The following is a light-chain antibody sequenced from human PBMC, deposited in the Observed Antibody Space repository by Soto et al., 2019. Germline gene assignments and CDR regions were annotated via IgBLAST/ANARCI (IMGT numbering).Light chain of an antibody. CDR2: DAS. CDR1: QSVSSY. V-gene: IGKV3-11*01. CDR3: QQRSYWPLT. Sequence: EIVLTQSPATLSLSPGERATLSCRASQSVSSYLAWYQQKPGQAPRLLIYDASNRATGIPARFSGSGSGTDFTPTISSLEPEDFAVYYCQQRSYWPLTFGQGTRLEIK. J-gene: IGKJ5*01.